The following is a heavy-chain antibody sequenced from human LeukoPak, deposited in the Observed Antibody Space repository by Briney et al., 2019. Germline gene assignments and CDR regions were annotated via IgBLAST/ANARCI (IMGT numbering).Heavy chain of an antibody. CDR1: GFTFSSFA. CDR2: VSYTRVAT. D-gene: IGHD5-18*01. J-gene: IGHJ3*02. Sequence: GGSLRLSCAASGFTFSSFALSWVRQAPGKGLEWVSGVSYTRVATYYADSVEGRFTISRDDSQNILYLQMNGLRAEDTAVYFCAKAFREFGTSSSYSSFDTWGQGTMVTVSS. V-gene: IGHV3-23*01. CDR3: AKAFREFGTSSSYSSFDT.